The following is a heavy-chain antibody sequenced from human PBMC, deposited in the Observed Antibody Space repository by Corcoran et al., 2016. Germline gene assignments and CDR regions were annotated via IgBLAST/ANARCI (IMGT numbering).Heavy chain of an antibody. CDR1: GFTVSSNY. CDR3: AREDVDTAMVSYGMDV. V-gene: IGHV3-53*01. D-gene: IGHD5-18*01. CDR2: IYSGGST. J-gene: IGHJ6*02. Sequence: EVQLVESGGGLIQPGGSLRLSCAASGFTVSSNYMSWVRQAPGKGLEWVSVIYSGGSTYYADSVKGRFTISRDNSKNTRYLQMNSLRAEDTAVYYCAREDVDTAMVSYGMDVWGQGTTVTVSS.